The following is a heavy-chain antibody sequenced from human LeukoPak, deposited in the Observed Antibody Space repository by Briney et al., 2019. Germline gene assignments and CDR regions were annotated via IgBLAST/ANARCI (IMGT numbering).Heavy chain of an antibody. V-gene: IGHV3-30*02. J-gene: IGHJ4*02. CDR1: GFNFSSYG. D-gene: IGHD3-10*01. Sequence: GESLKISCAASGFNFSSYGMHWVRQAPGKGLEWVAFIRYDGSNKYNADSVKGRFTISRDNSKNTLYLQMNSLRAEDTAVYYCAKDRNYYGSPFDYWGQGTLVTVSS. CDR3: AKDRNYYGSPFDY. CDR2: IRYDGSNK.